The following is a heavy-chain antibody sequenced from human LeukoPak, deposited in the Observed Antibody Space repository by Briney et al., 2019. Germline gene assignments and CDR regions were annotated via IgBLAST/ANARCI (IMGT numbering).Heavy chain of an antibody. CDR2: VSAYNGNT. CDR1: GYTFTTYG. J-gene: IGHJ3*02. D-gene: IGHD3-10*01. Sequence: GASVEVSCKASGYTFTTYGISWVRQAPGQGLEWMGWVSAYNGNTNYAQKLQGRVTMTTDTSTSTAYMELRSLRSDDTAFYYCARDGLLQYGQAFDIWGQGTMVTVSS. V-gene: IGHV1-18*01. CDR3: ARDGLLQYGQAFDI.